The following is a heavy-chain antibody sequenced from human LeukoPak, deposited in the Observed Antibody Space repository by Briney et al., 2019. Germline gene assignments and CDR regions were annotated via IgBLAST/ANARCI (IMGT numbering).Heavy chain of an antibody. D-gene: IGHD1-26*01. CDR2: IIPIFGTA. V-gene: IGHV1-69*05. CDR3: ARDQMWESNWFDP. J-gene: IGHJ5*02. CDR1: GGTFSSYA. Sequence: SVKVSCEASGGTFSSYAISWVRQAPGQGHEWMGRIIPIFGTANYAQKFQGRVTITTDESTSTAYMEPSSLRSEDTAVYYCARDQMWESNWFDPWGQGTLITVSS.